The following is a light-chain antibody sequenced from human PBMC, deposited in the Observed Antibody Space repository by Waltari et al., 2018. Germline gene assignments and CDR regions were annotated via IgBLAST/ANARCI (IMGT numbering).Light chain of an antibody. Sequence: QSALTQPASVPGSPGQSFTLSCTGTRSDVGGYNYVSWYQQHPGKAPKLMLYEVSNRPSGVSNRFSGSKSGNTASLTISGLQAEDEADYYCSSYTSSSTPLVFGGGTKLTVL. V-gene: IGLV2-14*01. CDR2: EVS. CDR1: RSDVGGYNY. CDR3: SSYTSSSTPLV. J-gene: IGLJ2*01.